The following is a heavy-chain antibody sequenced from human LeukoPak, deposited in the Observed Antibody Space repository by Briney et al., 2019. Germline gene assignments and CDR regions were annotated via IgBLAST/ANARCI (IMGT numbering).Heavy chain of an antibody. D-gene: IGHD2-2*01. J-gene: IGHJ4*02. CDR1: GFTFSNYN. Sequence: GGSLRLSCAASGFTFSNYNMNWVRQAPGKGLEWVSYISRSSSTIYYADSVKGRFTISRDNAKNSLYLQMNSLRAEDTAVYYCACDQLPRDGYWGQGTLVTVSS. CDR3: ACDQLPRDGY. V-gene: IGHV3-48*01. CDR2: ISRSSSTI.